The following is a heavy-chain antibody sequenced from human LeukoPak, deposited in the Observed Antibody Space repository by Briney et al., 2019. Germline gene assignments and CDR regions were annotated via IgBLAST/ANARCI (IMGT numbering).Heavy chain of an antibody. V-gene: IGHV4-30-2*01. D-gene: IGHD3-22*01. Sequence: SQTLSLTCAVSGGSISSGGYSWSWIRQPPGKGLEWIGYTYHSGSTHYNPSLESRVIISVDRSKNKFSLKLNSVTAADTAVYYCARSRDYYDSSGYLPNNWFDSRGQGTLVTVSS. CDR1: GGSISSGGYS. J-gene: IGHJ5*01. CDR3: ARSRDYYDSSGYLPNNWFDS. CDR2: TYHSGST.